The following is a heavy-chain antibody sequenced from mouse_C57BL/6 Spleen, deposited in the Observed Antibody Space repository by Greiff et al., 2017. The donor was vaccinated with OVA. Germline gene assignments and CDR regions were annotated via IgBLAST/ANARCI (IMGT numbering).Heavy chain of an antibody. Sequence: QVQLQQPGAELVKPGASVKMSCKASGYTFTSYWITWVKQRPGQGLEWIGGIYPGSGGTNYNEKFKSKATLTVDTSSSTAYMQLSSLTSEDSAVYYCASSIYYPNYFDYWGQGTTLTVSS. D-gene: IGHD2-1*01. CDR1: GYTFTSYW. CDR3: ASSIYYPNYFDY. CDR2: IYPGSGGT. V-gene: IGHV1-55*01. J-gene: IGHJ2*01.